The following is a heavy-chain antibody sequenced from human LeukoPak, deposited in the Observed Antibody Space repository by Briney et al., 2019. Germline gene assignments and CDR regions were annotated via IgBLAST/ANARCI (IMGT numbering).Heavy chain of an antibody. CDR2: ISSSSSYI. V-gene: IGHV3-21*01. J-gene: IGHJ4*02. D-gene: IGHD6-19*01. Sequence: GGSLRLSCAASGSTFSSYSMNWVRQAPGKGLEWVSSISSSSSYIYYADSVKGRFTISRDNAKNSLYLQMNSLRAEDTAVYYCASEQWLVGRVYWGQGTLVTVSS. CDR3: ASEQWLVGRVY. CDR1: GSTFSSYS.